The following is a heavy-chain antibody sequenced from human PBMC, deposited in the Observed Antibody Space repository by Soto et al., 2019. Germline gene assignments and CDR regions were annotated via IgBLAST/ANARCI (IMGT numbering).Heavy chain of an antibody. D-gene: IGHD4-17*01. CDR1: GYTITSYG. CDR2: ISAYNGNT. Sequence: ASVKVSSKASGYTITSYGISWVRQAPGQGLEWMGWISAYNGNTNYAQKLQGRLTMTRNTSISTAYMELSSLRSEYTAVYYCARDYGDYSGDYWGQGTLVTVSS. V-gene: IGHV1-18*01. J-gene: IGHJ4*02. CDR3: ARDYGDYSGDY.